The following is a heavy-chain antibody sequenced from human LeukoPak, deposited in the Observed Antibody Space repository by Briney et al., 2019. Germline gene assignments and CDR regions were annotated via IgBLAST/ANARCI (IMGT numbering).Heavy chain of an antibody. D-gene: IGHD2-21*01. J-gene: IGHJ4*02. CDR3: AKDFRIGYSAHFDY. CDR2: IYENGGTT. V-gene: IGHV3-23*01. CDR1: GFTLRSHA. Sequence: GGSLRLSCVGSGFTLRSHAMSWVRQAPEKGLEFVSGIYENGGTTYYADSVKGRFSISRDNSKNTLYLQMDSLRGEDTAVYYCAKDFRIGYSAHFDYRGQGALVTVSS.